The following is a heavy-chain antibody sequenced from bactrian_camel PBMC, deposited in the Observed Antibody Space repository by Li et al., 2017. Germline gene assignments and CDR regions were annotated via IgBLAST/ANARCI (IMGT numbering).Heavy chain of an antibody. D-gene: IGHD3*01. Sequence: HVQLVESGGGLVQPGGSLRLSCAASGHILGSRCMGWFRQAPGKEREGVAAIDPDGSTVYADSVKGRFTVSRDGAKGTLYLQMNSLKPENTAMYYCASGGCHVYDAVGMDHWGEGTQVTVS. CDR1: GHILGSRC. V-gene: IGHV3S53*01. CDR2: IDPDGST. J-gene: IGHJ7*01.